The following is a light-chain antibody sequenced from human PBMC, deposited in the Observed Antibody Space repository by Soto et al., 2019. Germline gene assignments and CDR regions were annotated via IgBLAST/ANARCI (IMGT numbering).Light chain of an antibody. Sequence: NFMLTQPHSVSESPGKTVTISCTRSSGSIASNYVQWYQQRPGSAPTTVIYEDNQRPSGVPDRLSGSIDSSSNSASLTISGLKTEDEADYDCQSYDSGNVVFGGGTKLTV. V-gene: IGLV6-57*04. CDR1: SGSIASNY. CDR3: QSYDSGNVV. J-gene: IGLJ2*01. CDR2: EDN.